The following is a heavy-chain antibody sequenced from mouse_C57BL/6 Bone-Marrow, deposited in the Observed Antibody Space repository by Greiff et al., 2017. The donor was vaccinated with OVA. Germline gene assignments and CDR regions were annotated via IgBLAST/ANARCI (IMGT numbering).Heavy chain of an antibody. J-gene: IGHJ2*01. Sequence: EVQVVESVGGLVQPGGSMKLSCVASGFTFSNYWMNWVRQSPEKGLEWVAQIRLKSDNYATHYAESVKGRFTISRDDSKSSVYLQMNNLRAEDTGIYYCTGGYGSSYYFDYWGQGTTLTVSS. CDR3: TGGYGSSYYFDY. V-gene: IGHV6-3*01. CDR2: IRLKSDNYAT. D-gene: IGHD1-1*01. CDR1: GFTFSNYW.